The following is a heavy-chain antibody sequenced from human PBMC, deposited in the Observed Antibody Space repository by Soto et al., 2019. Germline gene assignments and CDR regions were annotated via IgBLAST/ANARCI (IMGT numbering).Heavy chain of an antibody. CDR2: ISTSSSII. D-gene: IGHD2-15*01. V-gene: IGHV3-48*02. Sequence: GGSLRLSCAASGFTVSNYKMSWVRQAPGKGLEWVSYISTSSSIINYADSVKGRFTIYRDNAKNSLYLQMNSLRDEDTGVYYCVRDLLVAAPTNKYWGQGTLVTVSS. CDR1: GFTVSNYK. CDR3: VRDLLVAAPTNKY. J-gene: IGHJ4*02.